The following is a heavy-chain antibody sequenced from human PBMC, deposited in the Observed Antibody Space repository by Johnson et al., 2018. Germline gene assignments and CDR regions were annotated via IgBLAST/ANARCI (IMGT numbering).Heavy chain of an antibody. CDR3: AKGMGYCRGGSCYSFADYGMDV. J-gene: IGHJ6*02. CDR1: GFTFGDYA. Sequence: EVQLLETGGGLVQPGRSLRLSCTASGFTFGDYAMSWFRQAPGKGLEWVSAISGSGGSTDYADSVKGRFTISRDNSKNTLYLQMNSLRAEDTAVYYCAKGMGYCRGGSCYSFADYGMDVWGQGTTVTFSS. D-gene: IGHD2-15*01. CDR2: ISGSGGST. V-gene: IGHV3-23*01.